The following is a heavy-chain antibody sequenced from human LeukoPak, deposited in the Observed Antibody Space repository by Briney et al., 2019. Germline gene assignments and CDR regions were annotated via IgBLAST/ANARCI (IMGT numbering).Heavy chain of an antibody. V-gene: IGHV1-69*01. CDR1: GGTFSSYA. J-gene: IGHJ5*02. D-gene: IGHD5-18*01. CDR2: IIPIFGTA. CDR3: ARAGDRYSSESP. Sequence: SVKVSCKASGGTFSSYAISWVRQAPGQGLEWMGGIIPIFGTANYAQKFQGRVTITADESTSTAYMELSSLRSEDTAVYYCARAGDRYSSESPWGQGTLVTVSS.